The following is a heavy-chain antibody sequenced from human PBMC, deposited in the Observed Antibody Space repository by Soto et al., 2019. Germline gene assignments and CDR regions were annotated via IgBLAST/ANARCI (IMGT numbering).Heavy chain of an antibody. CDR1: GGSISSYY. D-gene: IGHD3-9*01. CDR2: IYYSGST. CDR3: ARVLSYDILTGYYTPFDY. V-gene: IGHV4-59*01. J-gene: IGHJ4*02. Sequence: NPSETLSLTCTVSGGSISSYYWSWIRQPPGKGLEWIGYIYYSGSTNYNPSLKSRVTISVDTSKNQFSLKLSSVTAADTAVYYCARVLSYDILTGYYTPFDYWGQGTLVTVSS.